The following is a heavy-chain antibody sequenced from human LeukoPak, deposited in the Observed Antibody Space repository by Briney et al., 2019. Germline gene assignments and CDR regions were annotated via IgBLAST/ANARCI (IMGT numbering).Heavy chain of an antibody. J-gene: IGHJ4*02. CDR3: ARSGYNYLYYFDY. V-gene: IGHV5-51*01. Sequence: GESLKISCKGSGFSFTSYWIAWVRQLPGKGLEWMGIIYPGDSDTRYSPSFQGQVTISADKSISTAYLQWSSLKASDTAMYYCARSGYNYLYYFDYWGQGTLVTVPS. D-gene: IGHD5-18*01. CDR1: GFSFTSYW. CDR2: IYPGDSDT.